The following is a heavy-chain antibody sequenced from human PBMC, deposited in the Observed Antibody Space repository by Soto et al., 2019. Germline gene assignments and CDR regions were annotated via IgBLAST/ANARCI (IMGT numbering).Heavy chain of an antibody. CDR2: INHNGST. CDR1: GGSFSNYY. Sequence: QVQLQQWGAGLLKPSETLSLTCAIYGGSFSNYYWNWIRQPPGKGLEWMGKINHNGSTNYSPSLKSRLTISVDTSKNQFSLKLISVTAADTAVYLCGRGRGYSNAWGSYYSGMDVWGQGTTVTVSS. D-gene: IGHD6-19*01. CDR3: GRGRGYSNAWGSYYSGMDV. J-gene: IGHJ6*02. V-gene: IGHV4-34*01.